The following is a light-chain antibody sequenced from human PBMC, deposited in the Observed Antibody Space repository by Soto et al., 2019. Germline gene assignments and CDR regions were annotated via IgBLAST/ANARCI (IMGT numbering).Light chain of an antibody. CDR1: QSVSSY. J-gene: IGKJ4*01. V-gene: IGKV1-39*01. CDR3: QQSYSSRLT. CDR2: AAS. Sequence: DIQMTQSPSSLSASVGDKVTITCRASQSVSSYLNWYQQKPGKAPKLLIYAASRLQSGVPSRFSGSGSGTDFTLTIRSLQPEDIATYYCQQSYSSRLTFGGGTKVEIK.